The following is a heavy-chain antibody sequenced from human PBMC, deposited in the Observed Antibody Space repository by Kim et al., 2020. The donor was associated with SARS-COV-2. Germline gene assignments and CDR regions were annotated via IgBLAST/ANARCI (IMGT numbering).Heavy chain of an antibody. D-gene: IGHD6-19*01. CDR3: ARDFGRSSGWDWDAFDI. V-gene: IGHV3-7*03. CDR2: IKQNGSEK. J-gene: IGHJ3*02. Sequence: GGSLRLSCATSGFTFSSYWMSWVRQAPGKGLEWVANIKQNGSEKYYVDSVKGRFTISRDNAKNSLYLQMNSLRAEDSAIYYCARDFGRSSGWDWDAFDIWGQGTMVTVSS. CDR1: GFTFSSYW.